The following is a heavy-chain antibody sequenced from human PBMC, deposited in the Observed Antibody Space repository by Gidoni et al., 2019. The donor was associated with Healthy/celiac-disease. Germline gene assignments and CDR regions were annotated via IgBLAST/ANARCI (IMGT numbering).Heavy chain of an antibody. Sequence: QVQLQESGPGLVKPSETLSLTCTVSGGSISSYSGSWIRQPPGKGLEWIGYIYYSGSTNYNPSRKSRVTISVDTSKNQFSLKLSSVTAADTAVYYCARRALRYFDWSNDYYYYYGMDVWGQGTTVTVSS. J-gene: IGHJ6*02. D-gene: IGHD3-9*01. CDR2: IYYSGST. CDR3: ARRALRYFDWSNDYYYYYGMDV. V-gene: IGHV4-59*01. CDR1: GGSISSYS.